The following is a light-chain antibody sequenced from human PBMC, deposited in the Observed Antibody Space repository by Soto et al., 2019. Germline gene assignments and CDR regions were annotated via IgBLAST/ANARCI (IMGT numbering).Light chain of an antibody. CDR1: SGDVGRYSF. CDR2: DIY. J-gene: IGLJ1*01. V-gene: IGLV2-11*01. CDR3: CSHASSSVV. Sequence: QSALPQPRSVSGSPGQSVTICCTGTSGDVGRYSFVSWYQQHPGKAPKLILYDIYKRPSGVPDRFSASKWGNTDSLTISGLQAEDETHYYCCSHASSSVVFGTGTKVTVL.